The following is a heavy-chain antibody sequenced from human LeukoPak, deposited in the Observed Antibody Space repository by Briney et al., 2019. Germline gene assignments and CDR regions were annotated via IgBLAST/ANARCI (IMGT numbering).Heavy chain of an antibody. CDR2: INHSRST. CDR3: ARHPKDDSEDWFDP. J-gene: IGHJ5*02. V-gene: IGHV4-34*01. CDR1: GGSFSGYY. D-gene: IGHD3-16*01. Sequence: SETLSLTCAVYGGSFSGYYWSWIRQPPGKGLEWIGEINHSRSTNYNPSLKSRVTISVDTSKNQFSLKLSSVTAADTAVYYCARHPKDDSEDWFDPWGQGILVTVSS.